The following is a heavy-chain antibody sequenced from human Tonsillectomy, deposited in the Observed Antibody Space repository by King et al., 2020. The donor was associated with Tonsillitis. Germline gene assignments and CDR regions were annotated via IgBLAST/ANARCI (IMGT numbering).Heavy chain of an antibody. CDR1: GFTFSGSA. D-gene: IGHD4-17*01. V-gene: IGHV3-73*02. CDR2: IRSKANSYAT. Sequence: DVQLVESGGGLVQPGGSLKLSCAASGFTFSGSAMHWVRQASGKGLEWVGRIRSKANSYATAYAASVKGRFIISRDDSKNTMYLRMSSLKTEDTAVYYCIRFAAPEYGDYGDYWGQGTLDTVSS. CDR3: IRFAAPEYGDYGDY. J-gene: IGHJ4*02.